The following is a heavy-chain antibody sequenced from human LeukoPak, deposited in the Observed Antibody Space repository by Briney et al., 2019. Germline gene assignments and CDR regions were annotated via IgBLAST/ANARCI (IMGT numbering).Heavy chain of an antibody. J-gene: IGHJ4*02. Sequence: PSETLSLTCTVSGGSISSGGYYWSWIRQPPGKGLEWIGYIYHTGSPYYNPSLRSRVTISVDRSKNQFSLKLTSVTAADTAVYYCARVRGGDPTFDYWGQGTLVTVSS. CDR2: IYHTGSP. CDR3: ARVRGGDPTFDY. D-gene: IGHD2-21*02. CDR1: GGSISSGGYY. V-gene: IGHV4-30-2*01.